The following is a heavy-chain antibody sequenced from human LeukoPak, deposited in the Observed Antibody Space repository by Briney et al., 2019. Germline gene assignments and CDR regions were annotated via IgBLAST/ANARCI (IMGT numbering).Heavy chain of an antibody. CDR1: GYTFTSYY. J-gene: IGHJ6*04. D-gene: IGHD1-1*01. V-gene: IGHV1-46*01. CDR2: INPSGGGT. CDR3: ASSERSYYGMDV. Sequence: GASVKVSCKASGYTFTSYYMHWVRQAPGQGLEWMGIINPSGGGTSYAQKFQGRVTMTRDTSTSTVYMELSSLRSEDTAVYYCASSERSYYGMDVWGKGTTVTVSS.